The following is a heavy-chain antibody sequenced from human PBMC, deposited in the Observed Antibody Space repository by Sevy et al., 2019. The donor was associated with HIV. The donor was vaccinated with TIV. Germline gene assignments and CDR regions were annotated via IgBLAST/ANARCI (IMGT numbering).Heavy chain of an antibody. CDR1: GGSITSLY. D-gene: IGHD1-26*01. CDR3: AGENAWGRGYS. CDR2: IYYNSHI. Sequence: SETLSLTCTVSGGSITSLYWNGIRQPPRKGLEWIANIYYNSHINYNPSLKSRVTLSLDTSKNPFSLRLSSVTAADTAMYYCAGENAWGRGYSWGQGTLVTVSS. V-gene: IGHV4-59*08. J-gene: IGHJ4*02.